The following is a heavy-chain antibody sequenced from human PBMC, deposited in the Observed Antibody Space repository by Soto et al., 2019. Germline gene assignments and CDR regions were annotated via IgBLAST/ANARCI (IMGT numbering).Heavy chain of an antibody. Sequence: SVKVSCKASGGTFSSYAISWVRQAPGQGLEWMGGIIPIFGTANYAQKFQGRVTITADEPTSTAYMELSSLRSEDTAVYYCARTMTMIVVKGAFDIWGQGTMVTVSS. CDR2: IIPIFGTA. D-gene: IGHD3-22*01. CDR3: ARTMTMIVVKGAFDI. V-gene: IGHV1-69*13. J-gene: IGHJ3*02. CDR1: GGTFSSYA.